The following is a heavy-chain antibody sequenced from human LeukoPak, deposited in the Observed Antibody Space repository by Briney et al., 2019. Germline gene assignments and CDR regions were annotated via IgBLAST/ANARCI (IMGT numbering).Heavy chain of an antibody. V-gene: IGHV3-30*02. D-gene: IGHD1-26*01. J-gene: IGHJ4*02. CDR1: GFTFSSYG. Sequence: PGGSLRLSCAASGFTFSSYGMHWVRQAPGKGLEWVAFIRYDGSNKYYADSVKGRFTISRDNAKNSLSLQMNSLRAEDTAVYYCARKYSGSWGQGTLVTVSS. CDR3: ARKYSGS. CDR2: IRYDGSNK.